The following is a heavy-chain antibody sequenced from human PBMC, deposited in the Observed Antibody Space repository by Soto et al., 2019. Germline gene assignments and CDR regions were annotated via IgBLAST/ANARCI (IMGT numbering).Heavy chain of an antibody. CDR1: GYTFTSYY. CDR2: INPSGGST. V-gene: IGHV1-46*01. D-gene: IGHD3-3*01. J-gene: IGHJ6*02. Sequence: ASVKVSFKASGYTFTSYYMHWVRQAPGQGLEWMGIINPSGGSTSYAQKFQGRVTMTRDTSTSTVYMELSSLRSEDTAVYYCAREIRRYDFWSGYYDPYYYYGMDVWGQGTTVTVSS. CDR3: AREIRRYDFWSGYYDPYYYYGMDV.